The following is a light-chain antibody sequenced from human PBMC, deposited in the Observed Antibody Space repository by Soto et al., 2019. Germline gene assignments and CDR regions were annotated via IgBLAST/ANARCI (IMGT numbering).Light chain of an antibody. J-gene: IGKJ5*01. CDR2: KAS. V-gene: IGKV1-5*03. CDR3: QQYNSYPIT. CDR1: QSISDW. Sequence: DIQMTQSPSTLSASVGDRVTITCRASQSISDWLAWYQQKPGKAPKLLIYKASSLESGVSSRFSGMGSGTEFTLTISSLQPDDFAPYYCQQYNSYPITFGQGTRLEIK.